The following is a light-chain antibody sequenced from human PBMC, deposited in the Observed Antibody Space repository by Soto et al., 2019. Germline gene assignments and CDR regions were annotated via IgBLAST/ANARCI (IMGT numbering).Light chain of an antibody. V-gene: IGKV3-20*01. CDR1: QSVRSSY. CDR3: QQYGSSPS. Sequence: EIVLTQSPGTLSLSPGDRVTLSCRASQSVRSSYLAWYQQKPGQAPSLLIYGASNRATGIADRFSGSGSGTDFTLTISRLEPEYFAVYYCQQYGSSPSFGGGTKVEIK. CDR2: GAS. J-gene: IGKJ4*01.